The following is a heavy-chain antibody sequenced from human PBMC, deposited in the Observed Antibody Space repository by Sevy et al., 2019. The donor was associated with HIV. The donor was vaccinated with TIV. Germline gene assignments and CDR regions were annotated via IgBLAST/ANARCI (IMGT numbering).Heavy chain of an antibody. V-gene: IGHV1-69*13. CDR1: GGTFSSYA. CDR3: AREGATGNIYYGMDV. Sequence: ASVKVSCKASGGTFSSYAISWVRQAPGQGLEWMGGIIPIFGTANYAQKFQGRVTITADESTSTAYMKLSSLRSEDTAVYYCAREGATGNIYYGMDVWVQGTTVTVSS. CDR2: IIPIFGTA. D-gene: IGHD1-26*01. J-gene: IGHJ6*02.